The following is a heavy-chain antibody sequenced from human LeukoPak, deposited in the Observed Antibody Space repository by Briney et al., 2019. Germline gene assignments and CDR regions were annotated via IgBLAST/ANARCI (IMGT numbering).Heavy chain of an antibody. J-gene: IGHJ4*02. V-gene: IGHV4-61*08. CDR1: GGSISSGGYY. Sequence: PSETLSLTCAVSGGSISSGGYYWSWIRQPPGKGLEWIGYIYYSGSTNYNPSLKSRVTISVDTSKNQFSLKLSSVTAADTAVYYCARVRRGNYYDSSGINPRCENFDYWGQGTLVTVSS. CDR3: ARVRRGNYYDSSGINPRCENFDY. D-gene: IGHD3-22*01. CDR2: IYYSGST.